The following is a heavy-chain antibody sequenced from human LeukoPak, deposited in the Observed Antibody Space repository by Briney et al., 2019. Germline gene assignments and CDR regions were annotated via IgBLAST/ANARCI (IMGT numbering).Heavy chain of an antibody. CDR2: IYFTRNT. CDR1: GDSISSGGYY. CDR3: ARGAPENQRPDYSRYGYYSYTDV. V-gene: IGHV4-31*03. D-gene: IGHD4-11*01. J-gene: IGHJ6*03. Sequence: SETLSLTCTVSGDSISSGGYYWSWIRQLPGKGLECISYIYFTRNTYYNPSLRRRLTISLDTSKNQFSLKPTSVTDADTAVYYCARGAPENQRPDYSRYGYYSYTDVWGTGTTVTASS.